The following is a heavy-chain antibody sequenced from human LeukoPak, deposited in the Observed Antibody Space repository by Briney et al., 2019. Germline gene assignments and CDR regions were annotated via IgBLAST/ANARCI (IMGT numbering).Heavy chain of an antibody. J-gene: IGHJ2*01. Sequence: GSLRLSCTAPGSSLSGAWMSWVRQPPGKGLEWIGYIYYSGSTNYNPSLKSRVTISVDTSKNQFSLKLSSVTAADTAVYYCARLGPYSSSWYAYWYFDLWGRGTLVTVSS. CDR1: GSSLSGAW. V-gene: IGHV4-59*08. CDR2: IYYSGST. D-gene: IGHD6-13*01. CDR3: ARLGPYSSSWYAYWYFDL.